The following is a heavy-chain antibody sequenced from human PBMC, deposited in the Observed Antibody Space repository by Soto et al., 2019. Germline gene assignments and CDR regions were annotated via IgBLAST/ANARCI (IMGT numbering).Heavy chain of an antibody. D-gene: IGHD2-15*01. CDR3: AREVDWFSNWFDP. J-gene: IGHJ5*02. Sequence: EVQLVESGGGLVKPGGSLRLSCAASGFTFSSYSMNWVRQAPGKGLEWVSSISSSSSYIYYADSVKGQFTISRDNAKNSLYLQMNSLRAEDTAVYYCAREVDWFSNWFDPWGQGTLVTVSS. CDR1: GFTFSSYS. CDR2: ISSSSSYI. V-gene: IGHV3-21*01.